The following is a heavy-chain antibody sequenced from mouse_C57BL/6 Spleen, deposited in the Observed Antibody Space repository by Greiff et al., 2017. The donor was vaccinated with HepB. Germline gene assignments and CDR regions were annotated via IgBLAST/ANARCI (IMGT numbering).Heavy chain of an antibody. D-gene: IGHD2-5*01. CDR1: GYAFSSSW. CDR3: ARDYSNSNWYFDV. CDR2: IYPGDGDT. V-gene: IGHV1-82*01. J-gene: IGHJ1*03. Sequence: VKLQQSGPELVKPGASVKISCKASGYAFSSSWMNWVKQRPGKGLEWIGRIYPGDGDTNYNGKFKGKATLTADKSSSTAYMQLSSLTSEDSAVYFCARDYSNSNWYFDVWGTGTTVTVSS.